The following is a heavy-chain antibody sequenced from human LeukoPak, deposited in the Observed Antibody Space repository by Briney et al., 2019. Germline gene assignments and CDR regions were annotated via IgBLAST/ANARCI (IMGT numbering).Heavy chain of an antibody. CDR2: IYYTGST. V-gene: IGHV4-59*01. CDR3: ARNLIPEQLVLNF. D-gene: IGHD6-13*01. J-gene: IGHJ4*02. Sequence: SETLSLTRTVSGGSIGNYYWNWIRQPPGKGLEWIGYIYYTGSTNYNPSLKCRVTMSVDTSKNQFSLNLKSVTPEDTAVYYCARNLIPEQLVLNFWGQGTLVTVSS. CDR1: GGSIGNYY.